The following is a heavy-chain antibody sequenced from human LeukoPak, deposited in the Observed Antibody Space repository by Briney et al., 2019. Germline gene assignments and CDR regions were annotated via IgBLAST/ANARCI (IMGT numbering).Heavy chain of an antibody. CDR3: ARGKYSAFDI. V-gene: IGHV6-1*01. J-gene: IGHJ3*02. CDR1: GDSVSSNSVA. CDR2: TFYRSKWYN. D-gene: IGHD2/OR15-2a*01. Sequence: SQTLSLTCAISGDSVSSNSVAWNWIRQSPSRGLEWLGRTFYRSKWYNDYAVSVKSRITINPDTSKNQFSLQLSSVTPEDTAVYYCARGKYSAFDIWGQGTMVTDSS.